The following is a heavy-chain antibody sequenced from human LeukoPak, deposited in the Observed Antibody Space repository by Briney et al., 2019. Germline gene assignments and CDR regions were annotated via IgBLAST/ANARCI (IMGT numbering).Heavy chain of an antibody. CDR2: INPNGEST. Sequence: ASVKVSCETSGYIFISHYVHWVRQAPGQGLEWMGVINPNGESTTYAPNFQGRVTMTRDTPTSTVYMELSSLRSDDTAVYYCARADTGLVRVLDYWGQGTLVTVSS. CDR3: ARADTGLVRVLDY. V-gene: IGHV1-46*01. J-gene: IGHJ4*02. CDR1: GYIFISHY. D-gene: IGHD5-18*01.